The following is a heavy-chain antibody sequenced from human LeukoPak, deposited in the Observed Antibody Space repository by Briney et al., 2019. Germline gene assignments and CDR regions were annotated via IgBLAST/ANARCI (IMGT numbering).Heavy chain of an antibody. D-gene: IGHD3-3*01. V-gene: IGHV1-69*04. J-gene: IGHJ6*02. CDR2: IIPILGVA. Sequence: SVKVSCKASGGTFSSYAISWVRQAPGQGLEWMGRIIPILGVANYAQKFQGRVTITADKSTSTAYMELSSLRSEDTAVYYCARSSEPYDFWSGYLGYGMDVWGQGTTVTVSS. CDR1: GGTFSSYA. CDR3: ARSSEPYDFWSGYLGYGMDV.